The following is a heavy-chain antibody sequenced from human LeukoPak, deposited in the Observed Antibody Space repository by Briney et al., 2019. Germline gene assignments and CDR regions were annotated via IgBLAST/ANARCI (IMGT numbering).Heavy chain of an antibody. J-gene: IGHJ4*02. D-gene: IGHD3-22*01. CDR2: IIPIFGTA. CDR3: ARGGSSGYFAFDY. Sequence: SVKVSCKASGYTFTGYYMHWVRQAPGQGLEWMGGIIPIFGTANYAQKFQGRVTITADESTSTAYMELSSLRSEDTAVYYCARGGSSGYFAFDYWGQGTLVTVSS. CDR1: GYTFTGYY. V-gene: IGHV1-69*13.